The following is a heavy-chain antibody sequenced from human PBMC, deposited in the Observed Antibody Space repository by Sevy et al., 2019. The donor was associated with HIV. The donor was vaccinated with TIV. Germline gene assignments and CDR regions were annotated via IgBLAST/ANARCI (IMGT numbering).Heavy chain of an antibody. CDR3: VREGRNYEYVWGTYHSGF. CDR2: ISYDGSVK. J-gene: IGHJ4*02. Sequence: GSLRLSCAASGFSFNGYAMHWVRQAPGKGLEWLAVISYDGSVKYYIESVKGRFTISRDNTKNTLFLQLNSLRPEDTAVYYCVREGRNYEYVWGTYHSGFRAQGTLVTVSS. CDR1: GFSFNGYA. V-gene: IGHV3-30*04. D-gene: IGHD3-16*02.